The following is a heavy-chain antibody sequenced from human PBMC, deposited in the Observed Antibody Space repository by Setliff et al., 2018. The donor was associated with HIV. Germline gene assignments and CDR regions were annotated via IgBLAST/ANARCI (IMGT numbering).Heavy chain of an antibody. Sequence: SETLSLTCTVSGDSITRGSYYWSWIRQPAGKGLEWIGHIYTSGKTHYSPSLKSRITISADTSKNQFSLKLSSVTAADTAVYYCARQPRWLQFPRYFDYWGQGTLVTVSS. CDR1: GDSITRGSYY. D-gene: IGHD5-12*01. CDR3: ARQPRWLQFPRYFDY. V-gene: IGHV4-61*09. CDR2: IYTSGKT. J-gene: IGHJ4*02.